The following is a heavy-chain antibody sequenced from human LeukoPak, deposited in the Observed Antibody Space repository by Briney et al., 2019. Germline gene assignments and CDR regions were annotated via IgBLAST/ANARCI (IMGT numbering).Heavy chain of an antibody. CDR3: ARLNMVRGVIITSPFDY. CDR1: GGSISSSSYY. CDR2: VYYSGST. Sequence: SETLSLTCTVSGGSISSSSYYWGWIRQPPGKGLEWIGSVYYSGSTYYNPSLKSRVTISVDTSKNQFSLKLSSVTAANTAMYYCARLNMVRGVIITSPFDYWGQGTLVTVSS. J-gene: IGHJ4*02. D-gene: IGHD3-10*01. V-gene: IGHV4-39*01.